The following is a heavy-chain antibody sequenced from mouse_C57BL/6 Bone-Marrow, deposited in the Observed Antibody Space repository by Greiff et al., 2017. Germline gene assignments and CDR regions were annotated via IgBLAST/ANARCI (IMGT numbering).Heavy chain of an antibody. V-gene: IGHV14-2*01. CDR3: ASSNWDRVFDY. J-gene: IGHJ2*01. CDR1: GFNIKDYY. D-gene: IGHD4-1*01. Sequence: VQLQQSGAELVKPGASVKLSCTASGFNIKDYYMHWVKQRTEQGLEWIGRIDPEDGDTKYAPKFQGKATITSDTSSNTAYLQLSSLTSEDTAVYYWASSNWDRVFDYWGQGTTLTVSS. CDR2: IDPEDGDT.